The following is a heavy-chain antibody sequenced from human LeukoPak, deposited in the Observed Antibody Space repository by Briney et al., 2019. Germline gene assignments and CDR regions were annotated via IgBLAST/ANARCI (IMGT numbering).Heavy chain of an antibody. CDR2: IRYDGSNK. CDR1: GFTFSSYG. J-gene: IGHJ4*02. CDR3: AKGYDIAAAGPFDY. V-gene: IGHV3-30*02. Sequence: GGSLRLSCAASGFTFSSYGMHWVRHAPGKGLEWVAFIRYDGSNKYYADSVKGRFTISRDNSKNTLYLQMNSLRAEDTAVYYCAKGYDIAAAGPFDYWGQGTLVTVSS. D-gene: IGHD6-13*01.